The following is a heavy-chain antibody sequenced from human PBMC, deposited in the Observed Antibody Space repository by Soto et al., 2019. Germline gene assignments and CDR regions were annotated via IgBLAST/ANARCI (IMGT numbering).Heavy chain of an antibody. CDR1: GFTFSDYA. Sequence: PGGSLRLSCAASGFTFSDYAVHWVCQAPGKGLEWVAVVSHDGRNTHYADSVKGRFTISRDSSKNTVFLEMTSLRAEDTAVYYRAKGGRQWLVTSDFNYWGQGALVTVSS. J-gene: IGHJ4*02. CDR3: AKGGRQWLVTSDFNY. V-gene: IGHV3-30*18. CDR2: VSHDGRNT. D-gene: IGHD6-19*01.